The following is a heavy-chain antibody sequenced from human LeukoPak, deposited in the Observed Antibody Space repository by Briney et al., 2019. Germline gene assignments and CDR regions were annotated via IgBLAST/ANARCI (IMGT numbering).Heavy chain of an antibody. CDR2: INLVGRGT. CDR3: TRKGGSSDYSVY. CDR1: GFTFSSNW. V-gene: IGHV3-74*01. J-gene: IGHJ4*02. D-gene: IGHD6-25*01. Sequence: PGGFLRLSCAASGFTFSSNWKDWVRQAPGKGLGWGSRINLVGRGTGNTCSAKAPFTISRHNTKNTLYLEMNNLRAQHTAVYYCTRKGGSSDYSVYCGQGTLFTVSS.